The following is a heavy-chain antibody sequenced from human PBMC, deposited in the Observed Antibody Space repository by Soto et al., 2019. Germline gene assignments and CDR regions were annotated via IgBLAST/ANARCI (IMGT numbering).Heavy chain of an antibody. CDR1: GGSISGYY. V-gene: IGHV4-59*01. D-gene: IGHD3-22*01. J-gene: IGHJ4*02. CDR3: ARARYDSSGYYYFDY. Sequence: PSETLSLTCTVSGGSISGYYWSRIRQPPGKGLEWIGYIYYSGSTIYNPSLKSRVTISVDTSKNQFSLKLSSVTAADTAVYYCARARYDSSGYYYFDYWGQGTLVTVS. CDR2: IYYSGST.